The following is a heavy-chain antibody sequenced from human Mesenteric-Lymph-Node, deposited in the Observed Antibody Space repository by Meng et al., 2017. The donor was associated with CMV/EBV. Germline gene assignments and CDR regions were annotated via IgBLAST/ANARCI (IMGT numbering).Heavy chain of an antibody. CDR2: ISSDENNK. CDR3: ARTYYDFWSGYFAGYYYFDY. Sequence: GGSLRLSCAASGFTFRSCAMHWVRQAPGKGLEWVAVISSDENNKFYADSVKGRFTISRDNAKNSLYLQMNSLRAEDTAVYYCARTYYDFWSGYFAGYYYFDYWGQGTLVTVSS. J-gene: IGHJ4*02. CDR1: GFTFRSCA. D-gene: IGHD3-3*01. V-gene: IGHV3-30*04.